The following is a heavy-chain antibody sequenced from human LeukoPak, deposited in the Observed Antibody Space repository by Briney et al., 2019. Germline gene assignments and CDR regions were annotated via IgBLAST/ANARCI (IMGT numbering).Heavy chain of an antibody. D-gene: IGHD1-26*01. V-gene: IGHV1-46*01. CDR2: IPPICCST. J-gene: IGHJ5*02. CDR1: GYPFTRYY. Sequence: SVKLSCNASGYPFTRYYLHCVRHPPAQALEGMGIIPPICCSTSYAQKFQGRVTMTTDTSTSTVYMELSSLRSEDTDVYYCARDRAGVGATRSSRFDPWGQGTLVTVSS. CDR3: ARDRAGVGATRSSRFDP.